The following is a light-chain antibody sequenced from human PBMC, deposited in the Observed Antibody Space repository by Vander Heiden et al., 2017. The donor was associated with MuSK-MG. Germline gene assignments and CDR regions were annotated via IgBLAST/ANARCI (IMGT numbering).Light chain of an antibody. V-gene: IGKV1-9*01. J-gene: IGKJ4*01. CDR3: QQLNSSPIT. Sequence: DIQLTQSPSFLSASVGATVTITCRASQGISSYLAWYQQKPGKAPKLLIYAASTLQSGVASRFSGSGSGTEFTLTISILHPEDSATYYCQQLNSSPITFGRGTKVEIK. CDR2: AAS. CDR1: QGISSY.